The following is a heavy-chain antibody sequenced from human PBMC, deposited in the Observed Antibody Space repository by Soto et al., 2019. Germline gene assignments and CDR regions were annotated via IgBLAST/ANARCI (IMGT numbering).Heavy chain of an antibody. CDR1: GITFWNYA. D-gene: IGHD3-22*01. CDR3: AGAKITMIVVVTDYYYYGMDV. V-gene: IGHV3-23*01. CDR2: ITGSGDST. Sequence: GGSLRLSCAASGITFWNYAMSWGRQAPGKGLEWVSTITGSGDSTYYADSVKGRFTISRDNSENTLFLQMSSLRAADTAVYYCAGAKITMIVVVTDYYYYGMDVWGQGTTVTVSS. J-gene: IGHJ6*02.